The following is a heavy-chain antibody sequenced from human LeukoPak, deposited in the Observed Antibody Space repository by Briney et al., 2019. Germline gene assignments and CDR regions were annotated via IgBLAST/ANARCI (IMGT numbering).Heavy chain of an antibody. Sequence: SETQSLTCTVSGGSISSGSYYWSWIRQPAGKGLEWIGRIYTSGSTNYNPSLKSRVTMSVDTSKNQFSLKLSSVTAADTAVYYCARAPGIAYCGGDCLNWFDPWGQGTLVTVSS. J-gene: IGHJ5*02. CDR2: IYTSGST. D-gene: IGHD2-21*01. CDR1: GGSISSGSYY. V-gene: IGHV4-61*02. CDR3: ARAPGIAYCGGDCLNWFDP.